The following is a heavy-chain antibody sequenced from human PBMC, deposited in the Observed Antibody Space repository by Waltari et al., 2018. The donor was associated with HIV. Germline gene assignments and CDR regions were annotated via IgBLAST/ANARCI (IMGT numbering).Heavy chain of an antibody. D-gene: IGHD2-21*02. Sequence: QVQLVESGGGVVQPGGSLGLSCAARGLLVREYRMHGVRQAPGKGLEWVAVISKAGTKKYYADSVKGRFTISRDNSNNALYLQMNSLTVEDTAVYYCARGIYCGSDCYSGLDSWGQGSLVTVSS. CDR1: GLLVREYR. J-gene: IGHJ4*02. CDR2: ISKAGTKK. CDR3: ARGIYCGSDCYSGLDS. V-gene: IGHV3-30-3*01.